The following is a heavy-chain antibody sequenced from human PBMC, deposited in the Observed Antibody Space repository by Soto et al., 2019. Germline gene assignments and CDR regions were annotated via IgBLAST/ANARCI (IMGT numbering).Heavy chain of an antibody. V-gene: IGHV4-61*01. Sequence: SQTLSLTCPLSGGSVTTGTYYWSWIRQPPGKGLEWIGYIHYTGNINYNPSLKSRVTISRDTSKNQFSLHLTSVTAADTAIYYCARAPEGFRVAFDPWGQGSLVTVSS. CDR1: GGSVTTGTYY. CDR3: ARAPEGFRVAFDP. CDR2: IHYTGNI. J-gene: IGHJ5*02. D-gene: IGHD2-2*01.